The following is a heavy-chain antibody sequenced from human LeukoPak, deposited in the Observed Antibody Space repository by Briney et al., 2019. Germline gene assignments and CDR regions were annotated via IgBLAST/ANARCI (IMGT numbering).Heavy chain of an antibody. D-gene: IGHD4-17*01. CDR1: GFSSISYG. CDR2: ISDDGRRK. J-gene: IGHJ4*02. Sequence: GGSLRLSCAPSGFSSISYGMHWARQAPGKGLEWVGVISDDGRRKDYADSVKGRFTISRDNSKDTLYLQMNSLRAEDTAVYYCAKRPSDYGDYVTYFDYWGQGTLVTVSS. CDR3: AKRPSDYGDYVTYFDY. V-gene: IGHV3-30*18.